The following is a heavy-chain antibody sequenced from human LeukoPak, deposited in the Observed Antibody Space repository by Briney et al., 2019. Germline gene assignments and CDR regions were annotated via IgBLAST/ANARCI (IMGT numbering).Heavy chain of an antibody. CDR3: SRGVIVGAAYFDY. CDR1: GFTFGDHG. V-gene: IGHV3-49*03. CDR2: IKSKRYGGTT. J-gene: IGHJ4*02. Sequence: GGSLRLSCTTSGFTFGDHGLSWFRQAPGKGPEWVGFIKSKRYGGTTDYAASLKGRFSISTDDSNSIAYLQMNSLKTEDTAVYHCSRGVIVGAAYFDYWGQGTLVTVSS. D-gene: IGHD1-26*01.